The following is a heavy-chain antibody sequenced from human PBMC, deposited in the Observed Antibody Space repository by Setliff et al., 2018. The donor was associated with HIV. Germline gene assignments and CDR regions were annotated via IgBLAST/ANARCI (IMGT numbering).Heavy chain of an antibody. CDR2: IYYSGSA. J-gene: IGHJ4*02. CDR1: GASISGSDYY. V-gene: IGHV4-39*01. CDR3: ARANFWSGYYGY. D-gene: IGHD3-3*01. Sequence: SETLSLTCSVFGASISGSDYYWGWIRQLPEKGLEWIGSIYYSGSAYHNPSLKSRVAMSVDTSKNQFSLKLSSVTAADTAVYYCARANFWSGYYGYWGQGTLVTVSS.